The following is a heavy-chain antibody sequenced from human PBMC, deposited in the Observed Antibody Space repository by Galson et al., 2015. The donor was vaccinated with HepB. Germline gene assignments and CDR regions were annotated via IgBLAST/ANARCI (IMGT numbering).Heavy chain of an antibody. J-gene: IGHJ5*01. V-gene: IGHV5-51*01. CDR2: TYPGDFDT. Sequence: QSGAEVKKPGESLKISCKASGYTFANYWIGWVRQMPGKGLEWMGITYPGDFDTRYSPSFQGRVSMSADKSITTVYLQWSSLKASDTAIYYCARRERSCFDGNCDFYWFDSWGQGTLVTVSS. CDR1: GYTFANYW. D-gene: IGHD2-21*01. CDR3: ARRERSCFDGNCDFYWFDS.